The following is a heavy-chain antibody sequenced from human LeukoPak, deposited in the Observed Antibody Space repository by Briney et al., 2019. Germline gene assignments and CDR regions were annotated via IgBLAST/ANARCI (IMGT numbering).Heavy chain of an antibody. Sequence: GRSLRLSCAASGFTFDDYAMHWVRQAPGKGLEWVSGISWNSGSIGYADSVKGRFTISRDNAKNSLYLQMNSLRAEDTALYYCAKCGRDGYNYGSPLGYWGQGTLVTVSS. J-gene: IGHJ4*02. CDR2: ISWNSGSI. CDR3: AKCGRDGYNYGSPLGY. CDR1: GFTFDDYA. D-gene: IGHD5-24*01. V-gene: IGHV3-9*01.